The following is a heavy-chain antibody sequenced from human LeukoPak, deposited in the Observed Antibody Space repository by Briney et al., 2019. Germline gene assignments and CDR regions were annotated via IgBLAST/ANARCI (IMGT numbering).Heavy chain of an antibody. Sequence: KSSETLSLTCTVSGGSISSSSYYWGWIRQPPGKGLEWIGSIYYSGSTYYNPSLKSRVTISVDTSKNQFSLKLSSVTAADTAVYYCASQDSGSYKQIDYWGQGTLVTVSS. D-gene: IGHD1-26*01. J-gene: IGHJ4*02. CDR1: GGSISSSSYY. V-gene: IGHV4-39*01. CDR3: ASQDSGSYKQIDY. CDR2: IYYSGST.